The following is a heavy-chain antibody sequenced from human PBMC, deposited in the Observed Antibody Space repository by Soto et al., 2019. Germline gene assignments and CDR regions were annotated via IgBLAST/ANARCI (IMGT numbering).Heavy chain of an antibody. V-gene: IGHV4-59*01. CDR1: GGSISSYY. Sequence: QVQLQESGPGLVKPSETLSLTCTVSGGSISSYYWSWIRQPPGKGLEWIGYIYYSGSTNYNPSLKSRVTITVDTSKNQFSLQLSSVTAADTAVYYCARGALRFPWTYYYGMDVWGQGTTVTVSS. D-gene: IGHD3-3*01. J-gene: IGHJ6*02. CDR3: ARGALRFPWTYYYGMDV. CDR2: IYYSGST.